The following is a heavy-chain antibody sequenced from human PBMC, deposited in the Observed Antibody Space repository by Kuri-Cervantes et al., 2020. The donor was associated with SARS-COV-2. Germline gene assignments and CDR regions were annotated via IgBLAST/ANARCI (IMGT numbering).Heavy chain of an antibody. CDR1: GFTFSSYA. CDR3: AREHLSVFYVFDY. V-gene: IGHV3-48*01. CDR2: ISSSSSTI. Sequence: ETLSLTCAASGFTFSSYAMHWVRQAPGKGLEWVSYISSSSSTIYYADSVKGRFTISRDNAKNSLYLQMNSLRAEDTAVYYCAREHLSVFYVFDYWGQGTLVTVSS. D-gene: IGHD5/OR15-5a*01. J-gene: IGHJ4*02.